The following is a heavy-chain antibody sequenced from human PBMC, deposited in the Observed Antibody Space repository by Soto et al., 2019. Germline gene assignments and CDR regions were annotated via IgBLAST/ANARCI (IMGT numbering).Heavy chain of an antibody. V-gene: IGHV3-74*01. Sequence: GGSLRLSCAASGFTFSSYWMHWVRLVPRTGMVWLSRINSNGDNIRYADSVKGRFTINPDTSNNQLSLQLNSVTPDDTAVYYCARLIGNSWLDSWGEGTLVTVSS. CDR1: GFTFSSYW. J-gene: IGHJ5*01. D-gene: IGHD2-8*01. CDR2: INSNGDNI. CDR3: ARLIGNSWLDS.